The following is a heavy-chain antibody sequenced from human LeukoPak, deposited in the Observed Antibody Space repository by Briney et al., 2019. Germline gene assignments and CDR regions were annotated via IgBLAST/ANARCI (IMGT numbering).Heavy chain of an antibody. J-gene: IGHJ4*02. CDR2: ISGSGGST. CDR1: GFTFSSYG. Sequence: PGGSLRLSCAASGFTFSSYGMSWVRQAPGKGLEWASAISGSGGSTYYGDSVKGRFTISRDNSKNTLYLQLNSLRADDTAIYYCARGTANYCSGGSCYLAYWGQGTLVTDSS. D-gene: IGHD2-15*01. CDR3: ARGTANYCSGGSCYLAY. V-gene: IGHV3-23*01.